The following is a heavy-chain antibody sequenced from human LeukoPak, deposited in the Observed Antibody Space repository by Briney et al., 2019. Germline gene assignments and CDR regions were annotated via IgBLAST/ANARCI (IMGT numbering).Heavy chain of an antibody. D-gene: IGHD3-3*01. Sequence: GESLRLSCAASGFTFSSYAMHWVRQAPGRGLEWVAVISYDGSNKYYADSVKGRFTISRDNSKNTLYLQMNSLRAEDTAVYYCARDLDQTHYDFWNGQISPGFDYWGQGTLVTVSS. CDR2: ISYDGSNK. V-gene: IGHV3-30-3*01. CDR1: GFTFSSYA. CDR3: ARDLDQTHYDFWNGQISPGFDY. J-gene: IGHJ4*02.